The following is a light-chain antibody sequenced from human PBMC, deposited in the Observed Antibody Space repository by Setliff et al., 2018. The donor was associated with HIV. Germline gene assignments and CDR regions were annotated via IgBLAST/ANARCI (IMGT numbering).Light chain of an antibody. CDR3: SSYTSSSTLV. CDR2: EVS. Sequence: QSALTQPASVSGSPGQSVTISCTGTSSDVGGYPYVSWYQQYPGKVPKLMIYEVSNRPSRVSNRFSGSKSANMASLTISGLQAEDEADYYCSSYTSSSTLVFGTGTKVTVL. V-gene: IGLV2-14*01. J-gene: IGLJ1*01. CDR1: SSDVGGYPY.